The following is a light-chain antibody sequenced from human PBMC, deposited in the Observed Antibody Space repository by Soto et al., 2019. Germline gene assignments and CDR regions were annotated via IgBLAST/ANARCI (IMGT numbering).Light chain of an antibody. CDR1: SSDVGGYNY. V-gene: IGLV2-11*01. Sequence: QSDLTQPPSLSSSPGQSVTISCTGTSSDVGGYNYVSWYQHHPGKVPKLMIYDVNKRPSGVPDRFSGSKSGNTASLTISGLQAEDEADYYCSSYAGSYTYVLGTGTKVTVL. CDR2: DVN. CDR3: SSYAGSYTYV. J-gene: IGLJ1*01.